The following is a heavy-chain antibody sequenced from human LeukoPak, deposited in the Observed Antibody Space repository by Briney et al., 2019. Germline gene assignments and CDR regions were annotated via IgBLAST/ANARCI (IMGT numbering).Heavy chain of an antibody. Sequence: NPSQTLSLTCTVSGGSISSGSYSWSWIRQPAGKGLEWIGRIYTSGSTNYNPSLKSRVTISVDTSKNQFSLKLSSVTAADTAVYYCAREVGVPTSYDSSGYYFSGSEDWFDPWGQGTLVTVSS. CDR3: AREVGVPTSYDSSGYYFSGSEDWFDP. V-gene: IGHV4-61*02. J-gene: IGHJ5*02. D-gene: IGHD3-22*01. CDR1: GGSISSGSYS. CDR2: IYTSGST.